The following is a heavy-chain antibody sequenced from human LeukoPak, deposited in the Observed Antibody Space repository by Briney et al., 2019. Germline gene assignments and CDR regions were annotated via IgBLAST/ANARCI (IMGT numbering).Heavy chain of an antibody. CDR3: ARNAWLGSSSWYYFDY. CDR1: GGSISSGSYY. V-gene: IGHV4-61*02. J-gene: IGHJ4*02. D-gene: IGHD6-13*01. CDR2: IYTSGST. Sequence: SQTLSLTCTASGGSISSGSYYWSWIRQPAGKGLEWIGRIYTSGSTNYNPSLKSRVTISVDTSKNQFSLKLSSVTAADTAVYYCARNAWLGSSSWYYFDYWGQGTLVTVSS.